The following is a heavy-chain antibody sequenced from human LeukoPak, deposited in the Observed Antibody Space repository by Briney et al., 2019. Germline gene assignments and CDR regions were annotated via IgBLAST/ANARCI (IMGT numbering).Heavy chain of an antibody. V-gene: IGHV4-59*01. CDR2: IYYSGST. D-gene: IGHD6-19*01. CDR3: ARGYSSGWYETYYYYGMDV. CDR1: GGSISSYY. J-gene: IGHJ6*02. Sequence: PSETLSLTCTVSGGSISSYYWSWIRQPPGKGLEWIGYIYYSGSTNYNPSLKSRVTISVDTSKNQSSLKLSFVTAADTAVYYCARGYSSGWYETYYYYGMDVWGQGTTVTVSS.